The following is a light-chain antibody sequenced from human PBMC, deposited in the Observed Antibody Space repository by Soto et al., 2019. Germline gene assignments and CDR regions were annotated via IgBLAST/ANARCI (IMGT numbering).Light chain of an antibody. J-gene: IGKJ1*01. V-gene: IGKV1-39*01. CDR2: AAS. CDR1: QSISSY. CDR3: QQSYSTLWT. Sequence: DIQMTQSPSSLSACVGDRVTITCRASQSISSYLNWYQQKPGKAPKLLIYAASSLQSGVPSRFSGSGSGTDFTLTISSLQPEDFATYYCQQSYSTLWTFGQGTKVHIK.